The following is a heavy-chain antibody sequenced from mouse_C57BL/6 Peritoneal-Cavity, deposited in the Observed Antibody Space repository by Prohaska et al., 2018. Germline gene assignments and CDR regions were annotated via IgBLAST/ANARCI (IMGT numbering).Heavy chain of an antibody. CDR3: ARWGDSSGCVDAMDY. CDR2: IYPNNGGN. V-gene: IGHV1-34*01. Sequence: HGKSLEWIGYIYPNNGGNGYNQKFKGKATLTVDKSSSTAYMELRSLTSEDSAVYYCARWGDSSGCVDAMDYWGQGTSVTVSS. D-gene: IGHD3-2*02. J-gene: IGHJ4*01.